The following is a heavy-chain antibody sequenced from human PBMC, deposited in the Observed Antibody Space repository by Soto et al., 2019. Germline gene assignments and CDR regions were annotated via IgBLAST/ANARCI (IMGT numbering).Heavy chain of an antibody. Sequence: QVQLVQSGAEVKKPGSSVKVSCKASGGTFSPYTINWVRQAPGQGLEWMGRIIPFRGVTNYAQKFQARVIITADKSTSTAYMELSGLRFEDTAMYYCTRDWEITVSTWSFGGFWGRGTLVTVSS. CDR2: IIPFRGVT. V-gene: IGHV1-69*08. CDR3: TRDWEITVSTWSFGGF. D-gene: IGHD3-10*01. CDR1: GGTFSPYT. J-gene: IGHJ4*02.